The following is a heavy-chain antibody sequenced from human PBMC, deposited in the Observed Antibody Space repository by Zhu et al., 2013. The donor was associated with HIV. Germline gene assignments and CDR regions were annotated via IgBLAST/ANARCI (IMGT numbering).Heavy chain of an antibody. V-gene: IGHV3-53*02. J-gene: IGHJ4*02. D-gene: IGHD2-8*01. CDR3: ARGGPGGHGVLDS. CDR2: IYSGFST. Sequence: VQLVETGGGLIQPGGSLRLSCEASGFIVSSNYMSWVRQAPGKGLEWVSVIYSGFSTYHSDSVKGRFTISRDDSKNTLFLQMNSLRAEDTAVYYCARGGPGGHGVLDSWGQGTLGHRLL. CDR1: GFIVSSNY.